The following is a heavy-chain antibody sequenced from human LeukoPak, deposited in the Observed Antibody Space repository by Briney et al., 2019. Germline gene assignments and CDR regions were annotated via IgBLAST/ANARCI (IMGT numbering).Heavy chain of an antibody. CDR2: ISGSGGNT. CDR1: GFTFSGYA. V-gene: IGHV3-23*01. J-gene: IGHJ3*02. D-gene: IGHD6-19*01. Sequence: GGSLRLPCAASGFTFSGYAMSWVRQAPGRGLEWISGISGSGGNTYDADSVKGRFTISRDNSKNTLYLQMNRLRAEDTAIYYCAKKFGSGLLYAFDIWGQGTMVTVSS. CDR3: AKKFGSGLLYAFDI.